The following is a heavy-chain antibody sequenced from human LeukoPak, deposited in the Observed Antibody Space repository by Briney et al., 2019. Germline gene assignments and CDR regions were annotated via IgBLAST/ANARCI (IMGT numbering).Heavy chain of an antibody. J-gene: IGHJ5*02. D-gene: IGHD6-13*01. CDR3: ARDSSSWYGGWFDP. CDR2: ISSSSSTI. V-gene: IGHV3-48*02. CDR1: GFTFSSYS. Sequence: GGSLRLSCAASGFTFSSYSMKWVRQAPGKGLEWVSYISSSSSTIYYADSVKGRFTISRDNAKNSLYLQMNSLRDEDTAVYYCARDSSSWYGGWFDPWGQGTLVTVSS.